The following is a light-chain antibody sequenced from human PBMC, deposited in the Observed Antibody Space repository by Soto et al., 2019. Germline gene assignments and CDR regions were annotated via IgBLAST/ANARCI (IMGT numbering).Light chain of an antibody. V-gene: IGKV3-11*01. Sequence: EIVLTQSPATLSLSPGERATLSCRASQSVSSYLAWYQHKPGQAPRLLISDASNRATGIPVRFSGSGSGTDFTLTISSLEPEDFAVYYCQQRSKWPLITFGQGTRLEIK. CDR2: DAS. CDR1: QSVSSY. CDR3: QQRSKWPLIT. J-gene: IGKJ5*01.